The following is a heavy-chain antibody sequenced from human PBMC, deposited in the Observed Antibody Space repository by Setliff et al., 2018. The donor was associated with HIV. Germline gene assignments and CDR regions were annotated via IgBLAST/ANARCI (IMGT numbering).Heavy chain of an antibody. Sequence: GGSLRLSCAASGFTFSAYSFHWVRQAPGKGLEWVSSISVSGGRTNHADSVQGRFTISRDNSKNTLYVQMNSLRDEDTAVYYCARADYGDFVEYWGRGTLVTVSS. D-gene: IGHD4-17*01. J-gene: IGHJ4*02. CDR2: ISVSGGRT. CDR3: ARADYGDFVEY. V-gene: IGHV3-23*01. CDR1: GFTFSAYS.